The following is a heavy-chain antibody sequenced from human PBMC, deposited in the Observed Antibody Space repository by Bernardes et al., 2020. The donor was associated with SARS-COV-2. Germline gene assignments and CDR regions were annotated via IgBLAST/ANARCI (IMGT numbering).Heavy chain of an antibody. J-gene: IGHJ5*02. CDR2: ISYDGSNK. D-gene: IGHD1-1*01. Sequence: GSLRLSCAASGFTFSSYAMHWVRQAPGKGLEWVAVISYDGSNKYYADSVKGRFTISRDNSKNTLYLQMNSLRAEDTAVYYCARATGTEIGAWGQGTLVTVSS. CDR3: ARATGTEIGA. V-gene: IGHV3-30*01. CDR1: GFTFSSYA.